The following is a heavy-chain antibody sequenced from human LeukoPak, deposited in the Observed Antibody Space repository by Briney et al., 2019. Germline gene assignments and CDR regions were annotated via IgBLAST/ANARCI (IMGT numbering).Heavy chain of an antibody. CDR1: GGSFSGYY. Sequence: PSETLSLTCAVYGGSFSGYYWSWIRQPPGKGLEWIGEINHSGSTNYNPSLKSRVTISVDTSKNQFSLKLTSVTAADTAVYYCARLGQLLFLGGDYWGQGTLVTISS. J-gene: IGHJ4*02. V-gene: IGHV4-34*01. D-gene: IGHD2-2*01. CDR3: ARLGQLLFLGGDY. CDR2: INHSGST.